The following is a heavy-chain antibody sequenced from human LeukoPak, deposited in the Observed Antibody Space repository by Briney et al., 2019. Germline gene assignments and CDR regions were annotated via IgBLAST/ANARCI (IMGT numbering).Heavy chain of an antibody. CDR3: ARAPRIAVAGAINYYYGMDV. Sequence: SVKVSCKASGGTFSSYAISWVRQAPGQGLEWMGGIIPIFGTANYAQKFQGRVTITADEFTSTAYTELSSLRSEDTAVYYCARAPRIAVAGAINYYYGMDVWGQGTTVTVSS. J-gene: IGHJ6*02. V-gene: IGHV1-69*13. CDR2: IIPIFGTA. CDR1: GGTFSSYA. D-gene: IGHD6-19*01.